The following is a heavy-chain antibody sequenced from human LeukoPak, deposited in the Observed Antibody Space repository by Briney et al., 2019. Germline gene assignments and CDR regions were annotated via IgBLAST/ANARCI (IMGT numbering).Heavy chain of an antibody. V-gene: IGHV3-23*01. CDR3: AKDPRFLSNDY. Sequence: PGGSLRLSCAASGFTFSSYDMNWVRQAPGKGLEWVSGISGSGDSTYYADSVRDRYTISRDNSKNTLYLQMNSLRAEDTAVYYCAKDPRFLSNDYWGQGTLVTVSS. D-gene: IGHD3-10*01. CDR2: ISGSGDST. J-gene: IGHJ4*02. CDR1: GFTFSSYD.